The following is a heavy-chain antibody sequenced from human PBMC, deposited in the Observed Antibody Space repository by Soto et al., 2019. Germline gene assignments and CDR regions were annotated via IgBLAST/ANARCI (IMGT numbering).Heavy chain of an antibody. Sequence: GGSLRLSCAASGFTFSSYAMSWVRQAPGKGLEWVSAISGSGGSTYYADSVKGRFTISRDNSKNTLYLQMNSLRDEDTAVYYCAKDPQSYYYDSSSFDYWGQGTLVTVSS. V-gene: IGHV3-23*01. J-gene: IGHJ4*02. D-gene: IGHD3-22*01. CDR1: GFTFSSYA. CDR2: ISGSGGST. CDR3: AKDPQSYYYDSSSFDY.